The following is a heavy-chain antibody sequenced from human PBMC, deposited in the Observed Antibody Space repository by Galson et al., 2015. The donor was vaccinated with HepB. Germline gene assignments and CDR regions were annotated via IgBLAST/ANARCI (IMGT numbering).Heavy chain of an antibody. V-gene: IGHV4-59*12. Sequence: TYYWSWIRQSPGKGLEWIGYIYYSGSTNYNPSLKSRVTISVDKSKNQFSLKLTSVTAADTAVYYCANYNISLHDAFDIWGQGTMVTVSS. CDR2: IYYSGST. CDR3: ANYNISLHDAFDI. D-gene: IGHD3-10*01. J-gene: IGHJ3*02. CDR1: TYY.